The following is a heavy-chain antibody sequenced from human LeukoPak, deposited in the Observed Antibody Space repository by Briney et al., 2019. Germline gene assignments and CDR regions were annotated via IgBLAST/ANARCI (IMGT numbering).Heavy chain of an antibody. CDR1: GDSLSISNYY. D-gene: IGHD3-22*01. CDR3: ARPVDYYDSSGYCSYNGFDS. V-gene: IGHV4-39*01. CDR2: IYYSGSP. Sequence: SETLSLTCTVSGDSLSISNYYCGWSRQPRGRVQERNGGIYYSGSPYNNPPVKSHVTISLVTANNLFSLKLSSVTAADTAVYYCARPVDYYDSSGYCSYNGFDSWGQGTLVTVSS. J-gene: IGHJ5*01.